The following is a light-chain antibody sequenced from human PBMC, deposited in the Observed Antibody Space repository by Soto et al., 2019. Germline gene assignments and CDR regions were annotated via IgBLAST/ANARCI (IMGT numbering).Light chain of an antibody. J-gene: IGKJ5*01. CDR3: QQYENFPIT. V-gene: IGKV1-33*01. Sequence: DIHMTQSASSLSASVGDRFTITCQASHDIRKYLNWYQQKPGKAPRLLIYDASNMEKGVPSRFTGSGSGTDFILTISSLPPEDIETYYCQQYENFPITCGQGTRLEIK. CDR2: DAS. CDR1: HDIRKY.